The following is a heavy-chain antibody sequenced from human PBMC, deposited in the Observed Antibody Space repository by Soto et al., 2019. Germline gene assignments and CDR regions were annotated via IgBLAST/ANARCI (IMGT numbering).Heavy chain of an antibody. CDR2: ISTSGRNI. D-gene: IGHD3-3*01. CDR3: AIDLESEFGADAFHL. Sequence: GGYLRLSCAAVGFIFSDYEMNWVRQAPGKGLEWISYISTSGRNIYYADSVKGRFSIYRDNTEKSLYLQMNSLRDDDTAVYYCAIDLESEFGADAFHLWGQGPIVT. J-gene: IGHJ3*01. CDR1: GFIFSDYE. V-gene: IGHV3-48*03.